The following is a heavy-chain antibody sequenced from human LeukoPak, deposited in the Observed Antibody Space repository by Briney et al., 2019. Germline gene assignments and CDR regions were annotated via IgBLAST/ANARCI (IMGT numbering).Heavy chain of an antibody. J-gene: IGHJ6*02. V-gene: IGHV3-30-3*01. Sequence: GGSLRLSCAASGFTFSTYAMHWVRQAPGKGLEWVAVISYDGSEKYYADSVKGRFTISRDNSKNTLYLQTNSLRAEDTAVYYCARVTSSGWPPYYYYYGMDVWGQGTTVTVSS. CDR1: GFTFSTYA. CDR3: ARVTSSGWPPYYYYYGMDV. D-gene: IGHD6-19*01. CDR2: ISYDGSEK.